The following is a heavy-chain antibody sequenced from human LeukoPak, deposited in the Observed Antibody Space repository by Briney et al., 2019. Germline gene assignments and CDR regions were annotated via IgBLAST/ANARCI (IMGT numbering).Heavy chain of an antibody. CDR3: ARDRSGYYYGSGSYYGFDY. Sequence: GGSLRLSCAASGFTFSSYSMNWVRQAPGKGLEWVSYISSSSSTIYYADSVKGRFTISRDNAKNSLYLQMNSLRAEDTAVYYCARDRSGYYYGSGSYYGFDYWGQGTLVTVSS. D-gene: IGHD3-10*01. J-gene: IGHJ4*02. CDR2: ISSSSSTI. V-gene: IGHV3-48*04. CDR1: GFTFSSYS.